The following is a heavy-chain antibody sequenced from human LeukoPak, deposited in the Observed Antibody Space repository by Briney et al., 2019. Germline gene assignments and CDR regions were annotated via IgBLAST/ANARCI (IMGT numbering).Heavy chain of an antibody. CDR2: ISYDGSNK. D-gene: IGHD5-12*01. J-gene: IGHJ4*02. V-gene: IGHV3-30-3*01. CDR1: GFTFSSYA. CDR3: ARAPLVATGYYFDY. Sequence: PGGSLRLSCAASGFTFSSYAMHWVRQAPGKGLEWVAVISYDGSNKYYADSVKGRFTISRDNSKNTLYLQMNSLRAEDTAVYYCARAPLVATGYYFDYWGQGTLVTVSS.